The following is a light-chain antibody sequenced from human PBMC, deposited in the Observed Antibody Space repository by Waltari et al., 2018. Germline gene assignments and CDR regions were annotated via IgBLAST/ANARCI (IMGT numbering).Light chain of an antibody. CDR3: QVWDSSSDPGWV. J-gene: IGLJ3*02. CDR2: DDT. V-gene: IGLV3-21*02. Sequence: SYVLTQPPSVSVAPGQTARITCGGNHIGSKSVHWYQQKPGQAPVLVVYDDTDRPSGIPERFSVSNSGNTATLTISRVEAGDEADYYCQVWDSSSDPGWVFGGGTKLTVL. CDR1: HIGSKS.